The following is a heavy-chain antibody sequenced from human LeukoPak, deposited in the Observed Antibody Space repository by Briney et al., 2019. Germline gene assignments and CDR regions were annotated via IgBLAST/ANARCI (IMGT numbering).Heavy chain of an antibody. J-gene: IGHJ3*02. CDR1: GGSISSSSYY. V-gene: IGHV4-39*07. CDR3: AREYDAFDI. Sequence: SETLSLTCTVSGGSISSSSYYWGWIRQPPGKGLEWIGYIYHSGSTYYNPSLKSRVTISVDRSKNQFSLKLSSVTAADTAVYYCAREYDAFDIWGQGTMVTVSS. CDR2: IYHSGST.